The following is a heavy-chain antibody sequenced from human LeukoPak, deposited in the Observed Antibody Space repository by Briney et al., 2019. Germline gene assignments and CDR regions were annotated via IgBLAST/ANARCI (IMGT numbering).Heavy chain of an antibody. CDR2: ISYDGSNK. D-gene: IGHD6-13*01. CDR1: GFTFSSYG. CDR3: ARGVIAAADYSDAFDI. V-gene: IGHV3-30*03. J-gene: IGHJ3*02. Sequence: GGSLRLSCAASGFTFSSYGMHWVRQAPGKGLEWVAVISYDGSNKYYADSVKGRFTISRDNSKNTLYLQMNSLRSDDTAVYYCARGVIAAADYSDAFDIWGQGTMVTVSS.